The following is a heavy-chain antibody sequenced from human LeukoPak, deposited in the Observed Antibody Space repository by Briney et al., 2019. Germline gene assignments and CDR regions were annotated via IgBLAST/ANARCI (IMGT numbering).Heavy chain of an antibody. CDR3: ARVQTYYDSSGYFEGFDY. J-gene: IGHJ4*02. CDR2: IYYSGST. Sequence: SETLSLTCTVSGGSISSYYWSWIRQPPGKGLEWLGYIYYSGSTNYNPSLKSRVTISVDTSKNQFSLKLSSVTAVDTAVYYCARVQTYYDSSGYFEGFDYWGQGTLVTVSS. CDR1: GGSISSYY. V-gene: IGHV4-59*01. D-gene: IGHD3-22*01.